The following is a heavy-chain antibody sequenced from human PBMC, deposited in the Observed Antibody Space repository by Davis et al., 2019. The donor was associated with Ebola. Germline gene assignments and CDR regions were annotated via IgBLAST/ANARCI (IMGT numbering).Heavy chain of an antibody. V-gene: IGHV3-21*01. CDR3: VRTSDL. CDR2: ISSSSNYI. Sequence: GESLKISCAASGFTFSSYSMNWVRQAPGKGLEWVSFISSSSNYIYYADSVKVRFTTSRDNAKNSLYLQMNTLRAEDTAVYYCVRTSDLWGQGTMVTVSS. CDR1: GFTFSSYS. J-gene: IGHJ3*01.